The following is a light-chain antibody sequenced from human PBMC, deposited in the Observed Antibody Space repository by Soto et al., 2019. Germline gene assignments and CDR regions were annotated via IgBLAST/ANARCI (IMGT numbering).Light chain of an antibody. Sequence: EILLTQSQGALPVFPGEVATLSFRASQSVRDNLAWYQQKPGQAPRLLIYRASIRATGVPARFSGSGSGTDFSLTISIQAPEDVANYYGQQSYSTRGFGQGTKVDIK. CDR3: QQSYSTRG. CDR2: RAS. J-gene: IGKJ1*01. CDR1: QSVRDN. V-gene: IGKV3D-15*03.